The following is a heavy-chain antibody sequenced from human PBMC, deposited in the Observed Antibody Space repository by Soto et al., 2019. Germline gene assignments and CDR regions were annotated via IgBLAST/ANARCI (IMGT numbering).Heavy chain of an antibody. CDR2: IWYDGSNK. V-gene: IGHV3-33*01. D-gene: IGHD3-3*01. CDR1: GFTFSSYG. Sequence: GGYLRLSCAASGFTFSSYGMHWVRQAPGKGLEWVAVIWYDGSNKYYADSVKGRFTISRDNSKNTLYLQMNSLRAEDTAVYYCAREQPPRITIFGVVIHYGMDVWGQGTTVTVSS. J-gene: IGHJ6*02. CDR3: AREQPPRITIFGVVIHYGMDV.